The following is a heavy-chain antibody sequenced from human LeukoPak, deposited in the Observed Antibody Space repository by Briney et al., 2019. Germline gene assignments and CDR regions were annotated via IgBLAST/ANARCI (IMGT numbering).Heavy chain of an antibody. Sequence: SETLSLTCTVSGGSISSYYWSWIRQHPGKGLEWIGYIYYSGSTNYNPSLKSRVTISVNTSKNQFSLKLSSVTAADTAVYYCARVFAGDAFDIWGQGTMVTVSS. CDR1: GGSISSYY. J-gene: IGHJ3*02. V-gene: IGHV4-59*01. CDR2: IYYSGST. CDR3: ARVFAGDAFDI.